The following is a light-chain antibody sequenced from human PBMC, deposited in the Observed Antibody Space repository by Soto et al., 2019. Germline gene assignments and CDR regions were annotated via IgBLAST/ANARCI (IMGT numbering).Light chain of an antibody. CDR3: QQRSNWPPQLT. J-gene: IGKJ4*01. Sequence: EIVLTQSPATLSLSPGERATLSCRASQSVSSYLAWYQQNPGQAPRLLIYDASNRANGIPARFSGSGSGTDFTLTISSLEPEDFAVFYCQQRSNWPPQLTFGGGNKVEIQ. CDR2: DAS. CDR1: QSVSSY. V-gene: IGKV3-11*01.